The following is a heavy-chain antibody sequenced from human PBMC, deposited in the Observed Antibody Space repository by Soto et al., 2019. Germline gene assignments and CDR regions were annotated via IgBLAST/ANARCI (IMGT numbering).Heavy chain of an antibody. CDR3: ASYSSSSDYYYGMDV. V-gene: IGHV4-39*01. Sequence: SETLSLTCTVSGGSISSSSYYWGWIRQPPGKGLEWIGSIYYSGSTYYNPSLKSRVTISVDTSKNQFSLKLSSVTAADTAVYYCASYSSSSDYYYGMDVWGQGTTVTVSS. D-gene: IGHD6-6*01. CDR2: IYYSGST. J-gene: IGHJ6*02. CDR1: GGSISSSSYY.